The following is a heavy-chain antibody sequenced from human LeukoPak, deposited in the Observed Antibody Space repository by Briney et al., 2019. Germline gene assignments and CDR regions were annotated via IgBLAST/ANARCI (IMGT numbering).Heavy chain of an antibody. CDR2: MWGRGGTT. D-gene: IGHD3-9*01. CDR3: AKDQFEALRSDGQDY. CDR1: GFTFSNYA. V-gene: IGHV3-23*01. Sequence: GGSLRLSCAASGFTFSNYAMSRVRQAPGKGLEWVSVMWGRGGTTYYADSVKGRFTVSRDNSKNTLYLQINSLRTEDTALYYRAKDQFEALRSDGQDYWGQGTLVTVAS. J-gene: IGHJ4*02.